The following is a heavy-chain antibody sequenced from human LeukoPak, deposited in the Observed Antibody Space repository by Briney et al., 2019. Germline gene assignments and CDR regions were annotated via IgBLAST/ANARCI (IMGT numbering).Heavy chain of an antibody. CDR1: GFTFSSYS. Sequence: PGGSLRLSCAASGFTFSSYSMNWVRQPPGKGLEWIGEINHSGSTNYNPSLKSRVTISVDTSKNQFSLKLSSVTAADTAVYYCARHVGGDGYSSGGFDYWGQGTLVTVSS. CDR3: ARHVGGDGYSSGGFDY. V-gene: IGHV4-34*01. D-gene: IGHD5-24*01. J-gene: IGHJ4*02. CDR2: INHSGST.